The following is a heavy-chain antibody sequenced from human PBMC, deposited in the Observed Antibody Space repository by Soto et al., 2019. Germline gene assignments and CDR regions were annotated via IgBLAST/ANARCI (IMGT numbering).Heavy chain of an antibody. CDR2: ISAYNGNT. Sequence: ASVKVSCKASGYTFTSYGISWVRQAPGQGLEWMGWISAYNGNTNYAQKLQGRVTMTTDTSTSTAYMELRSLRSDDTAVYYCAGWVGSGHDYALRYWGQGTLVTVS. J-gene: IGHJ4*02. D-gene: IGHD5-12*01. CDR3: AGWVGSGHDYALRY. V-gene: IGHV1-18*01. CDR1: GYTFTSYG.